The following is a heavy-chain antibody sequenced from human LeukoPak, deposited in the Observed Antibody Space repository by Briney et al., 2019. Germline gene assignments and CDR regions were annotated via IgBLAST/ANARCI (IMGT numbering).Heavy chain of an antibody. CDR3: ARALTGYPSFNY. CDR1: GYTLTSYY. J-gene: IGHJ4*02. CDR2: INPSGGST. Sequence: ASVKVSCKASGYTLTSYYMHWVRQAPGQGLEWMGIINPSGGSTSYAQKFQGRVTMTRDTSTSTVYMELSSLRSEDTPVYYCARALTGYPSFNYWGQGTMVTGSS. V-gene: IGHV1-46*01. D-gene: IGHD3-9*01.